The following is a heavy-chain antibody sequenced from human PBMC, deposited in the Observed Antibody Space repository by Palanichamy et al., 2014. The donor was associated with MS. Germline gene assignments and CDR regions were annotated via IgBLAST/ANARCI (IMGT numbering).Heavy chain of an antibody. CDR2: INNDGSST. CDR1: GFTFTSYW. V-gene: IGHV3-74*01. Sequence: EVQLVESGGDLVQPGGSLRLSCAASGFTFTSYWMHWVRQAPGKGLVWVSRINNDGSSTSYADSVKGRFTISRDNAENTLYLQMNSLRAEDMAVYYCATSRTFDYWGQGTLVTVSS. CDR3: ATSRTFDY. J-gene: IGHJ4*02.